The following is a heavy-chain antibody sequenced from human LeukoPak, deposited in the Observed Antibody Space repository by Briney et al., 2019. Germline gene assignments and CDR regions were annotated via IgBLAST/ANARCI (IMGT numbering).Heavy chain of an antibody. CDR1: GFTFSSYS. V-gene: IGHV3-21*06. CDR3: AREPWGMVRAVDS. J-gene: IGHJ4*02. CDR2: ISSSTNYM. D-gene: IGHD3-10*01. Sequence: GGSLRLSCAASGFTFSSYSMNWVRQAPGKGLEWVSSISSSTNYMYYADSVKGRFTISRDNAKNSLYLQMNSLRAEDTAVYYCAREPWGMVRAVDSWGQGTLVTVSS.